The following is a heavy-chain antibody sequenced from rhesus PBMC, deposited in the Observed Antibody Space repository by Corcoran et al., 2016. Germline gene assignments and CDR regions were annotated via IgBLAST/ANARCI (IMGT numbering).Heavy chain of an antibody. CDR3: ARDSSGWDYGLDS. CDR2: IYGSGGST. V-gene: IGHV4-160*01. J-gene: IGHJ6*01. D-gene: IGHD6-31*01. Sequence: QVQLQESGPGLVKPSETLSLTCAVSGGSISSNSWSWIRQAPGKGLEWIGRIYGSGGSTDYNPSLKSRVTISTDTSKNQFSLKLSSVTAADTAVYYCARDSSGWDYGLDSWGQGVVVTVSS. CDR1: GGSISSNS.